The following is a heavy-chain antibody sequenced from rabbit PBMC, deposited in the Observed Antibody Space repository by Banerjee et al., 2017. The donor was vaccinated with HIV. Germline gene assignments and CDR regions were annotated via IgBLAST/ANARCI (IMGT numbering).Heavy chain of an antibody. Sequence: QSLEESGGDLVKPGASLTLTCTASGFSFSNTYYMCWVRQAPGKGLEWIACIYPGSSGSTYYASWAKGRFTISKTSSTTVTLQMTSLTAADTATYFCARDVAGSIAYTNLWGPGTLVTVS. CDR1: GFSFSNTYY. CDR2: IYPGSSGST. V-gene: IGHV1S40*01. J-gene: IGHJ4*01. D-gene: IGHD8-1*01. CDR3: ARDVAGSIAYTNL.